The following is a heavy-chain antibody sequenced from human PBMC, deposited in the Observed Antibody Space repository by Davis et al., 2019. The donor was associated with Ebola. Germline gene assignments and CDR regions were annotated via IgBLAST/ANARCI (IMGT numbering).Heavy chain of an antibody. J-gene: IGHJ6*02. D-gene: IGHD1-20*01. Sequence: ASVQVSCMASRYTFTSYYRHWVRQAPGQGLEWMGIINPSGGSTSYAQKFQGRVTMTRNTSISTAYMELSSLRSEDTAVYYCARVTGQTTLSEADVWGQGTTVTVSS. CDR3: ARVTGQTTLSEADV. CDR2: INPSGGST. V-gene: IGHV1-46*01. CDR1: RYTFTSYY.